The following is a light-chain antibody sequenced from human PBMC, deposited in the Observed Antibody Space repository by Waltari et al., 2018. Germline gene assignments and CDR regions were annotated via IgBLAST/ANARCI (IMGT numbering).Light chain of an antibody. V-gene: IGKV1-5*01. CDR2: DVS. J-gene: IGKJ1*01. Sequence: DIQMTQPPSTLSASVGDRVTITCRASQSVTRYCALYQQKPGKAPKVLIWDVSSLERGVPSRFSGSGSGTEFTLTISSLQPDDFATYYCQQYDRYSAWTFGQGTKVEIK. CDR1: QSVTRY. CDR3: QQYDRYSAWT.